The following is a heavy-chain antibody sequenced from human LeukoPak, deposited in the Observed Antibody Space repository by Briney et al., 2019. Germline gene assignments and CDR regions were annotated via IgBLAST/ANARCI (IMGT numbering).Heavy chain of an antibody. D-gene: IGHD3-9*01. CDR2: IYYSGST. CDR1: GGSISSSSYY. CDR3: AGRSHYDILTGPFDY. Sequence: SETLSLTCTVSGGSISSSSYYWGWIRQPPGKGLEWIGSIYYSGSTYYNPSLKSRVTISVDTSKNQFSLKLSSVTAADTAVYYRAGRSHYDILTGPFDYWGQGTLVTVSS. J-gene: IGHJ4*02. V-gene: IGHV4-39*07.